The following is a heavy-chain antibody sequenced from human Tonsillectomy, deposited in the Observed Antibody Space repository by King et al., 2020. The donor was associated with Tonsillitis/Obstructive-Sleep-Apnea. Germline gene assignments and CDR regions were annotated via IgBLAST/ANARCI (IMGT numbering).Heavy chain of an antibody. D-gene: IGHD3-16*01. CDR1: GYSFNFYT. V-gene: IGHV1-18*04. CDR3: ARVQQQPVGGGVLGY. Sequence: QLVQSGSEVKKPGASVKVSCKASGYSFNFYTIGWVRQAPGQGLEWMGWISPKNGDTKYAQSIQGRVTMTTDASTRTAYMDLRSLRSDDTAIYYCARVQQQPVGGGVLGYWGQGTLVTVSS. J-gene: IGHJ4*02. CDR2: ISPKNGDT.